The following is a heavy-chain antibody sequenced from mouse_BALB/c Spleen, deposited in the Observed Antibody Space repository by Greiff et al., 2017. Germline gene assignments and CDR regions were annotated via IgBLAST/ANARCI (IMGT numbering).Heavy chain of an antibody. CDR3: ARTSQLTGYYFDY. D-gene: IGHD4-1*01. CDR2: ISYSGST. CDR1: GYSITSDYA. J-gene: IGHJ2*01. Sequence: EVKLLESGPGLVKPSQSLSLTCTVTGYSITSDYAWNWIRQFPGNKLEWMGYISYSGSTSYNPSLKSRISITRDTSKNQFFLQLNSVTTEDTATYYCARTSQLTGYYFDYWGQGTTLTVSS. V-gene: IGHV3-2*02.